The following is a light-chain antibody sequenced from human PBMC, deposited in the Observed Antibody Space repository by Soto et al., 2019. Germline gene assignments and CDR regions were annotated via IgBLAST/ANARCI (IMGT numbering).Light chain of an antibody. V-gene: IGKV2-28*01. CDR3: MQALQTPIT. Sequence: DIVMTQSPLSLPVTPGEPASISCRSSQSILHSNGYNCLDWYLQKPGQSPQLLIYLGSNRASGVPDRFSGSGSGTDFTLKISRVEAEDVGVYYCMQALQTPITFGGGTKVELK. J-gene: IGKJ4*01. CDR1: QSILHSNGYNC. CDR2: LGS.